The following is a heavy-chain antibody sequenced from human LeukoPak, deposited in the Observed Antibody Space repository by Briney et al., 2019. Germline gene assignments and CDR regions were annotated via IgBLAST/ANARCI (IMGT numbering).Heavy chain of an antibody. CDR2: IYYSGST. Sequence: SETLSLTCTVSGVSISSYYWSWIRQPPGKGLEWIGYIYYSGSTNYNPSLKSRVTISVDTSKNQFSLKLSSVTAADTAVYYCARQWFGEFSGVDYWGQGTLVAVSS. V-gene: IGHV4-59*08. CDR1: GVSISSYY. D-gene: IGHD3-10*01. CDR3: ARQWFGEFSGVDY. J-gene: IGHJ4*02.